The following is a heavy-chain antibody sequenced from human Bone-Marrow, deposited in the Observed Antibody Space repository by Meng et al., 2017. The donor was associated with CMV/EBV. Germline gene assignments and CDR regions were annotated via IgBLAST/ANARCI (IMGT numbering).Heavy chain of an antibody. CDR2: IYSGGST. V-gene: IGHV3-53*01. D-gene: IGHD3-3*01. Sequence: GESLKISCAASGFTVSSNYMSWVRQAPGKGLEWVSVIYSGGSTYYADSVKGRFTISRDNSKNSLYLQMNSLKAEDTAVYYCARRITIFGVVRGFGMDVWGQGTTVTVAS. CDR3: ARRITIFGVVRGFGMDV. J-gene: IGHJ6*02. CDR1: GFTVSSNY.